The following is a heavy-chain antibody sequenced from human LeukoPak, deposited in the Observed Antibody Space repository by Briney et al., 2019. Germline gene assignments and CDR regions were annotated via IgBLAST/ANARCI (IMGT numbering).Heavy chain of an antibody. CDR3: ARGSYYYDSSGTTYYFDY. V-gene: IGHV1-69*13. J-gene: IGHJ4*02. Sequence: SVKVSCKASGGTFSSYAISWVRQAPGQGLEWMGGIIPIFGTANYAQKFQGRVTITADESTSTAYMELSSLRSEDTAVYYCARGSYYYDSSGTTYYFDYWGQGTLVTVSS. CDR2: IIPIFGTA. CDR1: GGTFSSYA. D-gene: IGHD3-22*01.